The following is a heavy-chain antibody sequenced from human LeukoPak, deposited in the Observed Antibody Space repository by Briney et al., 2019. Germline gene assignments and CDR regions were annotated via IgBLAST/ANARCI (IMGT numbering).Heavy chain of an antibody. Sequence: ASVKVSCKASGYSLTTYGINWVRQAPGQGLEWMGWIGADNGNTNYAQKFQGRVTMTTDTSTSTAYMELRGLGSDDTAVYYCARAEIHHYDNYGFYSYYFDCWGQGTLVSVSS. CDR1: GYSLTTYG. J-gene: IGHJ4*02. V-gene: IGHV1-18*01. CDR3: ARAEIHHYDNYGFYSYYFDC. D-gene: IGHD3-3*01. CDR2: IGADNGNT.